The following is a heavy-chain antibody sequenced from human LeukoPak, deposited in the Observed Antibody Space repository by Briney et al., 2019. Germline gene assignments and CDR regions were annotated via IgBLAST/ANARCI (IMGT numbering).Heavy chain of an antibody. CDR1: GDSVSSNSAA. CDR2: TYYRSKWST. CDR3: ARMVGNSPDY. Sequence: SQTLSLTCAISGDSVSSNSAAWNWIRQSPSRGLEWLGRTYYRSKWSTDYAVFVKGRITINPDTSKNQFSLHLKSVTPEDTAVYYCARMVGNSPDYWGQGTLVTVSS. V-gene: IGHV6-1*01. D-gene: IGHD2/OR15-2a*01. J-gene: IGHJ4*02.